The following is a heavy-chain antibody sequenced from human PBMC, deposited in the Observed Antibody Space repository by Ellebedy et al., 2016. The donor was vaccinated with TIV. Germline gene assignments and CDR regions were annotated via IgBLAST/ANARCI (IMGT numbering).Heavy chain of an antibody. J-gene: IGHJ3*01. Sequence: SETLSLXCTVSGGSISSYYWSWIRQPPGKGLEWIGYIYYSGSTNYNPSLKSRVTISVDTFKNQFSLKLSSVTAADTAVYYCARREGYSSSPLGLWGQGTMVTVSS. CDR3: ARREGYSSSPLGL. CDR2: IYYSGST. V-gene: IGHV4-59*01. D-gene: IGHD6-13*01. CDR1: GGSISSYY.